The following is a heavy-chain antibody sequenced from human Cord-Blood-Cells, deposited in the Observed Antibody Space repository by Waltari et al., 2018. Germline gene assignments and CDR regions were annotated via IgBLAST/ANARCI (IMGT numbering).Heavy chain of an antibody. CDR3: ARGSSSSFDY. V-gene: IGHV3-21*01. CDR1: GFTSSSYS. Sequence: EVQLVESGGGLVKPGGSLRLSCAASGFTSSSYSMNWVRQAPGQGLEWVSSISSSSSYIYYADSVKGRFTISRDNAKNSLYRQMNSLRAEDTAVYYCARGSSSSFDYWGQGTLVTVSS. CDR2: ISSSSSYI. J-gene: IGHJ4*02. D-gene: IGHD6-6*01.